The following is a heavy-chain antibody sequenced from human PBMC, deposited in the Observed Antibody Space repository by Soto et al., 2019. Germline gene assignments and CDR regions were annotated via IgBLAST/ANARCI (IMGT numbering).Heavy chain of an antibody. CDR2: ISGSGGST. Sequence: EVQLLESGGGLVQPGGSLRLSCAASGFTFSSYAMSWVRQAPGKGLEWVSAISGSGGSTYYADSVKGRFTISRDNSKNTLYLQMNSVRAEDTAVYYCAKEYRFLEWLPQDFDYWGQGTLVTVSS. CDR3: AKEYRFLEWLPQDFDY. D-gene: IGHD3-3*01. V-gene: IGHV3-23*01. J-gene: IGHJ4*02. CDR1: GFTFSSYA.